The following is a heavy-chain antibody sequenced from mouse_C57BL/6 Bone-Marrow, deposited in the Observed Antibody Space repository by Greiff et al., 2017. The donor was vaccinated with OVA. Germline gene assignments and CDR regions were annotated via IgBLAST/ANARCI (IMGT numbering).Heavy chain of an antibody. CDR1: GFTFSDYY. V-gene: IGHV5-16*01. CDR2: INYDGSST. Sequence: EVQLVESEGGLVQPGSSMKLSCTASGFTFSDYYMAWVRQVPEKGLEWVANINYDGSSTYYLDSLKSRFIISRDNAKNILYLQMSSLKSEDTATYYCARDYRFDYWGQGTTLTVSS. J-gene: IGHJ2*01. CDR3: ARDYRFDY.